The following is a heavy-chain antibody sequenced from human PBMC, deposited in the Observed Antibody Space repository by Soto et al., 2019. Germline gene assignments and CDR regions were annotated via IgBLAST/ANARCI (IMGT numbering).Heavy chain of an antibody. Sequence: QVQLQESGPGLVKPSETLSLTCTVSGGSISSFYWSWIRQPPGKGLEWIGYIYYSGSTNYNPSLKSRVTISVDTSKNQFSLKLSSVTAADTAVYYCARDGYYGSGSYPVWGQGTLVTVSS. CDR1: GGSISSFY. V-gene: IGHV4-59*01. CDR2: IYYSGST. J-gene: IGHJ4*02. D-gene: IGHD3-10*01. CDR3: ARDGYYGSGSYPV.